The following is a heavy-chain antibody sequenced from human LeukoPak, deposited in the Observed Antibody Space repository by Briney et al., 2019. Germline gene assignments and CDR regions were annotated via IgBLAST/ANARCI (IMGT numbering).Heavy chain of an antibody. J-gene: IGHJ5*02. Sequence: GGSLRLSCAASGFTFSSYWLSWVRQAPGKGLEWVAVISYDGSNKYYADSVKGRFTISRDNSKNTLYLQMNSLRAEDTAVYYCARDQAEYYDILTGPFGWFDPWGQGTLVTVSS. CDR2: ISYDGSNK. CDR1: GFTFSSYW. CDR3: ARDQAEYYDILTGPFGWFDP. V-gene: IGHV3-30-3*01. D-gene: IGHD3-9*01.